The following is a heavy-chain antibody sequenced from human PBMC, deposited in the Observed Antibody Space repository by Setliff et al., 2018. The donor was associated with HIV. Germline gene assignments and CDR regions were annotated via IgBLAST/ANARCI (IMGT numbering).Heavy chain of an antibody. V-gene: IGHV3-21*06. CDR1: GFTFRSYS. J-gene: IGHJ3*02. D-gene: IGHD3-22*01. Sequence: SLKVSCAASGFTFRSYSMNWVRQVPGKVLEWVSSISSSSSYIYYADPVKGRFTISRDNAKNSLYLQMNSLRAEDTAVYYCARIYDSSAYYPHDAFDIWGKGQWSPSPQ. CDR3: ARIYDSSAYYPHDAFDI. CDR2: ISSSSSYI.